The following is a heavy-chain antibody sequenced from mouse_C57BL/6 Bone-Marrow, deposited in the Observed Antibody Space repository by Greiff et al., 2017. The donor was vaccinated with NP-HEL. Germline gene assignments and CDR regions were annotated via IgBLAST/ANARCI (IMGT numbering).Heavy chain of an antibody. D-gene: IGHD4-1*01. V-gene: IGHV5-6*01. CDR1: GFTFSSYG. CDR2: ISSGGSYT. J-gene: IGHJ3*01. CDR3: ARHGTGKAWFAY. Sequence: EVKLVESGGDLVKPGGSLKLSCAASGFTFSSYGMSWVRQTPDKRLEWVANISSGGSYTYYPDSVKGRFTISRDNSKNTLYLQRSSLKYEDTAMYYCARHGTGKAWFAYWGQGTLVTVSA.